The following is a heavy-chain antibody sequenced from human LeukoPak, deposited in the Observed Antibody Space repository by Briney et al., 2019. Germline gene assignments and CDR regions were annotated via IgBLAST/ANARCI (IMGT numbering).Heavy chain of an antibody. D-gene: IGHD3-3*01. CDR3: ARDGGTYYDFWSGPRSTYYYMDV. CDR1: GFIFSSYW. Sequence: PGGSLRLSCAASGFIFSSYWMSWVRQVPGKGLEWVANIKQDGSEKYYVDSVKGRFTISRDNAKNSLYLQMNSLRAEDTAVYYCARDGGTYYDFWSGPRSTYYYMDVWGKGTTVTVSS. V-gene: IGHV3-7*01. J-gene: IGHJ6*03. CDR2: IKQDGSEK.